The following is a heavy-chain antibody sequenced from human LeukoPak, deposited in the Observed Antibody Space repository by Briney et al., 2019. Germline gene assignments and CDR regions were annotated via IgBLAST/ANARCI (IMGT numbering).Heavy chain of an antibody. CDR1: GGSISSSSYY. V-gene: IGHV4-39*01. CDR3: AVGATIAFVI. J-gene: IGHJ3*02. CDR2: IYYSGST. D-gene: IGHD1-26*01. Sequence: SETLSLTCTVSGGSISSSSYYWGWIRQPPGKGLEWIGSIYYSGSTYYNPSLRSRVTISVDTSKNQFSLKLSSVTAADTAVYYCAVGATIAFVIWGQGTMVTVSS.